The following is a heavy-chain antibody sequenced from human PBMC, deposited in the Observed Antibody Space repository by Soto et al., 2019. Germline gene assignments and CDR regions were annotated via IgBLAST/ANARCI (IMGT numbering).Heavy chain of an antibody. CDR3: ARDLTYYGSGSHFDY. V-gene: IGHV3-30-3*01. Sequence: PGGSLRLSCAASGFTFSSYAMHWVRQAPGKGLEWVAVISYDGSNKYYADSVKGRFTISRDNSKNTLYLQMNSLRAEVTAVYYCARDLTYYGSGSHFDYWGHGTLVTVSS. CDR1: GFTFSSYA. CDR2: ISYDGSNK. J-gene: IGHJ4*01. D-gene: IGHD3-10*01.